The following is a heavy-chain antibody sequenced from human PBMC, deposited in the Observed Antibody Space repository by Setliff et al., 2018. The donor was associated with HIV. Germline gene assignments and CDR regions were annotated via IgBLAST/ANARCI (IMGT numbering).Heavy chain of an antibody. Sequence: SETLSLTCTVSGGSISSYYWTWIRQPPGKGLEWIGYIYNSASTSYNPSLKSRVTISVDTSKNQFSLKLSSVTAADTAVYYCARDRRITMVRGVMNYYYMDVWGKGTTVTVSS. V-gene: IGHV4-4*09. CDR1: GGSISSYY. D-gene: IGHD3-10*01. CDR3: ARDRRITMVRGVMNYYYMDV. J-gene: IGHJ6*03. CDR2: IYNSAST.